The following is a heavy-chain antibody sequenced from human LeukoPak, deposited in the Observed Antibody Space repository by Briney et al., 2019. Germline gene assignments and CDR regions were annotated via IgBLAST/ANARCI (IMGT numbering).Heavy chain of an antibody. V-gene: IGHV3-23*01. Sequence: QTGGSLRLSCAASGFTFSSYAMSWVRQAPGKGLEWVSAISGSGGSTYYADSVKGRFTISRDNSKNTLYLQMNSLRAEDTAVYYYAKGYYDFWSGYSLNYYYGMDVWGQGTTVTVSS. CDR2: ISGSGGST. CDR3: AKGYYDFWSGYSLNYYYGMDV. CDR1: GFTFSSYA. J-gene: IGHJ6*02. D-gene: IGHD3-3*01.